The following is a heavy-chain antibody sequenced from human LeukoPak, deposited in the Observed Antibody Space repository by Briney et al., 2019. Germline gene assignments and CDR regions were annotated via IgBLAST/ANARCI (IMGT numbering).Heavy chain of an antibody. D-gene: IGHD1-26*01. J-gene: IGHJ4*02. CDR2: ITDSGGST. CDR1: GFTFSSYA. Sequence: PGGSLRLSCAASGFTFSSYAMSWVRQAPGKGLEWVSAITDSGGSTFYADSVQGRFTISRDNSKNTLYLQMNSLRAEDTAVYYCAKGSSPSRPYYFDYWGQGTLVTVSS. CDR3: AKGSSPSRPYYFDY. V-gene: IGHV3-23*01.